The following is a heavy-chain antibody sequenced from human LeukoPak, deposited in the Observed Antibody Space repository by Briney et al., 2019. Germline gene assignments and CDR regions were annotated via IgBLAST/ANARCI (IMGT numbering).Heavy chain of an antibody. V-gene: IGHV3-30*02. CDR2: IRYDGSNK. J-gene: IGHJ4*02. CDR3: AKATHYYDSSGSLGKDY. D-gene: IGHD3-22*01. CDR1: GFTFSSYG. Sequence: GGSLRLSCAASGFTFSSYGMHWVRQAPGKGLEWVAFIRYDGSNKYYADSVKGRFTISRDNSKNTLYLQMNSLRAEDTAVYYCAKATHYYDSSGSLGKDYWGQGTLVTVSS.